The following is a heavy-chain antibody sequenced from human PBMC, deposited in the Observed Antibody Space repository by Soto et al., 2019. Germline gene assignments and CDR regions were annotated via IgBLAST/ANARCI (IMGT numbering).Heavy chain of an antibody. V-gene: IGHV3-23*01. D-gene: IGHD6-13*01. Sequence: GGSLRLSCAASGFTFSSYAMSWVRQAPGKGLEWVSGISGSGGITSYADSVKGRFTISRDISKNTLYLQMNSLRAEDTAVYYCAKDVQYSSTWPFDYWGQGTLVTVSS. CDR3: AKDVQYSSTWPFDY. CDR1: GFTFSSYA. J-gene: IGHJ4*02. CDR2: ISGSGGIT.